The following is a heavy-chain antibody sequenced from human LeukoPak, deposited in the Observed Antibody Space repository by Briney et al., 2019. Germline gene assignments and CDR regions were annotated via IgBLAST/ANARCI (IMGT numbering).Heavy chain of an antibody. D-gene: IGHD3-10*01. CDR1: GGTFSSYA. Sequence: AVKVSCMPSGGTFSSYAISWVRPAPGQGLGWMGGIIPIFGTANYAQKFQGRVTITADESTSTAYMELSSLRSEDTAVYYCAGDGFGEFLPPVYYYYGMDVWGQGTTVTVSS. CDR2: IIPIFGTA. V-gene: IGHV1-69*13. J-gene: IGHJ6*02. CDR3: AGDGFGEFLPPVYYYYGMDV.